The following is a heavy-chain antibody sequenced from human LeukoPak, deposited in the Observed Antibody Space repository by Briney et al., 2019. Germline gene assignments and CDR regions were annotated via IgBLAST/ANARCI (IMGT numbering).Heavy chain of an antibody. V-gene: IGHV4-59*01. CDR2: IFYSGSS. J-gene: IGHJ4*02. CDR3: ARGSRVVTAFGVDY. CDR1: GGSFSGYY. D-gene: IGHD2-21*02. Sequence: SETLSLTCAVYGGSFSGYYWSWIRQPPGKGLEWIGYIFYSGSSNYNPSLKSRVTISVDTSKNQFSLQLSSVTAADTAVYYCARGSRVVTAFGVDYWGQGTLVTVSS.